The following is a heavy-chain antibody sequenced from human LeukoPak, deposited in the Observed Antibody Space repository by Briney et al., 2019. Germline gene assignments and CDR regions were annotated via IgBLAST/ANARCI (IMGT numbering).Heavy chain of an antibody. CDR1: GYTFTNYG. Sequence: GASVKVSCKASGYTFTNYGISWVRQAPGQGLEWMGWISAYNGNTNYPQKFQARVTMTTDTSTSIAYKELRSLRYDETPVNISGRSFGNYYGSGTPPLYFDYWGQGTLVTVSS. D-gene: IGHD3-10*01. CDR3: GRSFGNYYGSGTPPLYFDY. CDR2: ISAYNGNT. V-gene: IGHV1-18*01. J-gene: IGHJ4*02.